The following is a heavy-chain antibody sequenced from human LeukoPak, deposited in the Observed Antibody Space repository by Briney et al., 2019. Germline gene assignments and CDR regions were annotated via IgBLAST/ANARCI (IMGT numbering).Heavy chain of an antibody. CDR1: ADSISSSGHY. J-gene: IGHJ4*02. CDR3: ARGGNRFGGFYFDY. V-gene: IGHV4-31*03. D-gene: IGHD3-10*01. CDR2: IHFSGST. Sequence: SQTLSLTCTVSADSISSSGHYWTWIRQHPGKGPETIGFIHFSGSTNHNPSLKSRVAISVDASNNQFSLRLSSVTSADTAVYYCARGGNRFGGFYFDYWGQGILVTVSS.